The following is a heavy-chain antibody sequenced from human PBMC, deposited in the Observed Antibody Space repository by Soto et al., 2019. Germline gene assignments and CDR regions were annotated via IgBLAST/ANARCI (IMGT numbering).Heavy chain of an antibody. CDR3: ARLQYYFDY. CDR2: IYYSGST. J-gene: IGHJ4*02. CDR1: GGSISSYY. V-gene: IGHV4-59*01. Sequence: QVQLQESGPGLVKPSETLSLTCTVSGGSISSYYWSWIRQPPGKGLEWIGYIYYSGSTNYNPSLKSRVTISVDTSKNQFSLQLSSVTAADTAVYYCARLQYYFDYWGQGTLVTVSS.